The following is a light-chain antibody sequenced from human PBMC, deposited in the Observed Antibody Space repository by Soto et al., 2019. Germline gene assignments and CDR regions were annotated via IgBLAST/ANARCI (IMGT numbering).Light chain of an antibody. V-gene: IGKV3-20*01. CDR3: QQYGSSRGFT. CDR2: GAS. J-gene: IGKJ3*01. Sequence: EIVLTQSPGTLSLSPGERATLSCRASQSVSSSYLAWYQQKPGQAPRLLIYGASGRATGIPDRFSGSGSGTDFTLTISRLEPEDFAVYYCQQYGSSRGFTFGPGTKVAIK. CDR1: QSVSSSY.